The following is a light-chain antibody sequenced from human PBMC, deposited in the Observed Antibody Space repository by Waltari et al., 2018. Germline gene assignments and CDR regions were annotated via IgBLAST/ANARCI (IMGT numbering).Light chain of an antibody. J-gene: IGLJ3*02. Sequence: QPVLTQSSSTSASLGSSVKPTCTLDSGHSTYLIAWHPQQAGKAPRYLMKLEDSGNYNKGSGVPDRFSGSSSGADRYLAIFNLQSEDEADYYCETWDSNTRVFGGGTKLTVL. CDR1: SGHSTYL. CDR2: LEDSGNY. CDR3: ETWDSNTRV. V-gene: IGLV4-60*03.